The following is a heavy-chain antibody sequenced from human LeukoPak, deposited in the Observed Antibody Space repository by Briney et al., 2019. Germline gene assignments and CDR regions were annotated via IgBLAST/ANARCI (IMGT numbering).Heavy chain of an antibody. D-gene: IGHD1-14*01. J-gene: IGHJ3*02. V-gene: IGHV4-59*08. CDR1: GGSINNYY. Sequence: ASETLSLTCTVSGGSINNYYWSWIRQPPGKGLEWIGYIYYTGGETNYNPSLKSRLTISVDTSKNQFSLMLTSVTAADTAVYYCARQPGGTAAFDIWAQGTMVTVSS. CDR2: IYYTGGET. CDR3: ARQPGGTAAFDI.